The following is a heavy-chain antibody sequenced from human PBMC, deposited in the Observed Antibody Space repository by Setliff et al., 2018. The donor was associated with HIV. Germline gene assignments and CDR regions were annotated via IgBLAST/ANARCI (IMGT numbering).Heavy chain of an antibody. CDR1: GFTFNSYG. Sequence: GGSLRLSCAASGFTFNSYGMHWVRQAPGKGLEWVANIKYDGSYKQYVDSVKGRFTISRDDAENLLYLQMNSLRVEDTAVYFCARWGSGSYERVFDYWGQGMLVTVSS. CDR2: IKYDGSYK. D-gene: IGHD1-26*01. CDR3: ARWGSGSYERVFDY. J-gene: IGHJ4*02. V-gene: IGHV3-7*01.